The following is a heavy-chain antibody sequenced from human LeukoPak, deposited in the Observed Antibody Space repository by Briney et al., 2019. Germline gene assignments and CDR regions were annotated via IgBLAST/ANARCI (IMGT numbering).Heavy chain of an antibody. V-gene: IGHV1-69*05. CDR1: GGTFSSYA. Sequence: SVKVSCKASGGTFSSYAISWVRQAPGQGLEWMRRIIPIFGTANYAQKFQGRVTITTDESTSTAYMELSSLRSEDTAVYYCARGPLGRRGYSGYVTFDYWGQGTLVTVSS. J-gene: IGHJ4*02. CDR3: ARGPLGRRGYSGYVTFDY. CDR2: IIPIFGTA. D-gene: IGHD5-12*01.